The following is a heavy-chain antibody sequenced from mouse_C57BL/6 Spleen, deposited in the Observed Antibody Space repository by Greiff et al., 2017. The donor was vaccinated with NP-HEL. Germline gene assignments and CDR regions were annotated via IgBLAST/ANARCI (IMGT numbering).Heavy chain of an antibody. J-gene: IGHJ2*01. Sequence: EVKLMESGGGLVKPGGSLKLSCAASGFTFSSYTMSLVRQTPEKRLEWVATISGGGGNTSYPDRVKGRFTISRDNAKNTLYLQMSSLRSEDTALYYCARRGYGNFYFDYWGQGTTLTVSS. CDR3: ARRGYGNFYFDY. V-gene: IGHV5-9*01. D-gene: IGHD2-10*02. CDR1: GFTFSSYT. CDR2: ISGGGGNT.